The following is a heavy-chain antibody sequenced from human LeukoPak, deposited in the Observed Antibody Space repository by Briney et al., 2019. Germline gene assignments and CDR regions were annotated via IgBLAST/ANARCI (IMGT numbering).Heavy chain of an antibody. Sequence: GESLKISCKASGYSFTTYWIGWVRQMPGKGLEWMGIIYPGDSDTRYSPSFQGQVTISADKSISTAYLQWSSLKASDTAMYYCARGYCSGGSCFNWFDPWGQGTLVTVSS. V-gene: IGHV5-51*01. CDR3: ARGYCSGGSCFNWFDP. J-gene: IGHJ5*02. CDR1: GYSFTTYW. D-gene: IGHD2-15*01. CDR2: IYPGDSDT.